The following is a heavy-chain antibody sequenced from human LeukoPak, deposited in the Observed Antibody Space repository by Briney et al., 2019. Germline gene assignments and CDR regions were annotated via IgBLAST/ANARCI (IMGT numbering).Heavy chain of an antibody. Sequence: GGSLRLSCAASGFTFRNHWMHWVRQAPAKGLVWVSRIRTDGGSTAYADFVKGRFTISRDNAKNTVYLQMNSLRADDTAVYYCARDMESGGRAFDSWGQGTLVTVST. CDR3: ARDMESGGRAFDS. J-gene: IGHJ4*02. CDR2: IRTDGGST. D-gene: IGHD2-15*01. V-gene: IGHV3-74*01. CDR1: GFTFRNHW.